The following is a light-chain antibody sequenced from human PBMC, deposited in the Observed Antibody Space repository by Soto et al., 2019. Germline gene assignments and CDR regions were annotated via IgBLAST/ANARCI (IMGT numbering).Light chain of an antibody. Sequence: EIVLTQSPATLPLSPGERATLSCRASQSVSSYLAWYQQKPGQAPRLLIYDASNSATGIPARFSGSGSGTDFTLTISSLDPEDFAVYYCQQRSNWPPLTIGGGTKVEIK. J-gene: IGKJ4*01. CDR3: QQRSNWPPLT. V-gene: IGKV3-11*01. CDR2: DAS. CDR1: QSVSSY.